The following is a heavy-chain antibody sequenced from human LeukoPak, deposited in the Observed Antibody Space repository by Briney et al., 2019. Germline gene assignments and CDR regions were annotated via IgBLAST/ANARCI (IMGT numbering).Heavy chain of an antibody. V-gene: IGHV3-21*01. Sequence: GGSLRLSCAASGFTFTSYSMNWVRRAPGKGLEWVSSISSGSSYIYYADSVKGRITISRDNAKNSLYLHMNSLRAEDTAVYYCARGYSADYWGQGTLVTVSS. CDR1: GFTFTSYS. CDR2: ISSGSSYI. CDR3: ARGYSADY. J-gene: IGHJ4*02. D-gene: IGHD6-13*01.